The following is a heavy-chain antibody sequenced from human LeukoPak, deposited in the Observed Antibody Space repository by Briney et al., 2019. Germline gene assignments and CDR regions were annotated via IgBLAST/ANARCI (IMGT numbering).Heavy chain of an antibody. CDR2: INPSGGST. CDR1: GYTFTSYY. V-gene: IGHV1-46*01. Sequence: ASVKVSCKASGYTFTSYYMHWVRQAPGQGLEWMGIINPSGGSTSYAQKFQGRVTMTRDTSTSTVYMELSSLRSEDTAVYYCARDDPGYDSSGYYFPLRYWGQGTLVTASS. J-gene: IGHJ4*02. D-gene: IGHD3-22*01. CDR3: ARDDPGYDSSGYYFPLRY.